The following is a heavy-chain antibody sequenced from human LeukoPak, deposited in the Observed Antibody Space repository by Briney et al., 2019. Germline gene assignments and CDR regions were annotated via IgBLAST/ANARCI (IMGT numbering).Heavy chain of an antibody. CDR3: ASQRDPPYYYDSTPFDY. CDR1: GYTFTSYG. CDR2: ISAYNGNT. Sequence: ASVKVSCKASGYTFTSYGISWVRQAPGQGLEWMGWISAYNGNTNYAQKLQGRVTMTTDTSTSTAYMGLRSLRSDDTAVYYCASQRDPPYYYDSTPFDYWGQGTLVTVSS. J-gene: IGHJ4*02. V-gene: IGHV1-18*01. D-gene: IGHD3-22*01.